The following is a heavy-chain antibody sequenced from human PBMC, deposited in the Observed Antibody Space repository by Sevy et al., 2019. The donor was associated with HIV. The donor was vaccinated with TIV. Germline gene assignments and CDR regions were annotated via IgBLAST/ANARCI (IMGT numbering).Heavy chain of an antibody. D-gene: IGHD5-18*01. V-gene: IGHV4-31*03. CDR2: IYYSGST. Sequence: SETLSLTCTVSGGSISSANYYWSWIRQHPGKGLEWIGHIYYSGSTNYNPSLKSRVTISLDTSKNQFSLNLSSVTAADTAVYYCARWAGGRSSYGFDYWGQGTLVTVSS. J-gene: IGHJ4*02. CDR3: ARWAGGRSSYGFDY. CDR1: GGSISSANYY.